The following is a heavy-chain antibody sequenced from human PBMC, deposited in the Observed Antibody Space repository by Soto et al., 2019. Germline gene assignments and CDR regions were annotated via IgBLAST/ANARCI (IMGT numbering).Heavy chain of an antibody. CDR2: IYYSGST. V-gene: IGHV4-59*08. D-gene: IGHD4-4*01. Sequence: SETLSLTCTVSGGSVSSYYWGWIRQSPGKALEWIGYIYYSGSTKYNPSLKSRVTMSVDTSNNQFSLRVSSVTAADTAVYYCARHSNRNYGLYYFDFWGLGALGTVSS. CDR1: GGSVSSYY. J-gene: IGHJ4*02. CDR3: ARHSNRNYGLYYFDF.